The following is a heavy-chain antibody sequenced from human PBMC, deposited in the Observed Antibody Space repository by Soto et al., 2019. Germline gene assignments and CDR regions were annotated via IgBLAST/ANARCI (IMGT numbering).Heavy chain of an antibody. CDR1: GFTFSSYA. CDR2: ISGSGGST. Sequence: PGGSLRLSCAASGFTFSSYAMSWVRQAPGKGLEWVSAISGSGGSTYYADSVKGRFTISRDNSKNTLYLQMNSLRAEDTAVYYCAKDRDPLLNMVRGPLGWFDPWGQGTLVTVSS. V-gene: IGHV3-23*01. J-gene: IGHJ5*02. D-gene: IGHD3-10*01. CDR3: AKDRDPLLNMVRGPLGWFDP.